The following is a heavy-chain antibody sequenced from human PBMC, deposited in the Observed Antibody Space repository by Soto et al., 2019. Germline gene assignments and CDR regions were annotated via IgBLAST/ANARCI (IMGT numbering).Heavy chain of an antibody. CDR2: TNNDGSAT. CDR1: GCGFSSYW. J-gene: IGHJ3*02. CDR3: AREMATISLGAFDI. Sequence: GGSLRLSCAASGCGFSSYWMHWVRQAPGKGLVWVSRTNNDGSATTYADSVRGRFTSFRDNAKNTLFLQMTSLGVEDTAVYYCAREMATISLGAFDIWGEGTMVTVSS. V-gene: IGHV3-74*01. D-gene: IGHD5-12*01.